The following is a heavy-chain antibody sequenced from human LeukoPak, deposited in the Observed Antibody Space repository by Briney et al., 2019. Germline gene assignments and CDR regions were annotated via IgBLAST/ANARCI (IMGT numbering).Heavy chain of an antibody. V-gene: IGHV3-23*01. CDR1: GFTFSSYA. D-gene: IGHD3-10*01. CDR2: ISGSGGST. J-gene: IGHJ6*02. Sequence: PGGSLRLSCAASGFTFSSYAMTWVRQAPGKGLEWVSGISGSGGSTHYADSVKGRFTISRDNSKNTLYLQVNSLRAEDTAVYYCAKGGAKVRGRYYYYGMDVWGQGTTVTVSS. CDR3: AKGGAKVRGRYYYYGMDV.